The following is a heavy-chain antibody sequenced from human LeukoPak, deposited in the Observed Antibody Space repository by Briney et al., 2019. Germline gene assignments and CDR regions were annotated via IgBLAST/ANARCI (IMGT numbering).Heavy chain of an antibody. J-gene: IGHJ3*02. CDR3: AKDRYFDWVFSLPHASDI. CDR1: GGTFSSYG. Sequence: SVKVSCKASGGTFSSYGISWVRQAPGQGLEWMGGIIPIFGRTNYAQKFQGRVTLTADESTSTAYMELSSLRSEDTAVYYCAKDRYFDWVFSLPHASDIWGQGTLVTVSS. CDR2: IIPIFGRT. V-gene: IGHV1-69*13. D-gene: IGHD3-9*01.